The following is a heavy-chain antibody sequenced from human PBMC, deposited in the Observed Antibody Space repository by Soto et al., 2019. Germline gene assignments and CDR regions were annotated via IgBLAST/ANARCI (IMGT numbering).Heavy chain of an antibody. V-gene: IGHV3-23*01. Sequence: PGGSLRLSCAASGFTFSSYAMSWVRQAPGKGLEWVSAISGSGGSIYYADSVKGRFTISRDNSKNTLYLQMNSLRAEDTAVYYCAKVRGIVVVPAAISWFDPWGQGTLVTVSS. J-gene: IGHJ5*02. CDR1: GFTFSSYA. CDR2: ISGSGGSI. CDR3: AKVRGIVVVPAAISWFDP. D-gene: IGHD2-2*01.